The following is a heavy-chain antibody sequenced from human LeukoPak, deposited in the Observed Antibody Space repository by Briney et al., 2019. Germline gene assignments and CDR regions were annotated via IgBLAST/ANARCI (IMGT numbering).Heavy chain of an antibody. CDR2: IYNSGST. Sequence: NPSETLSLTCTVSGGSIRNYYWSWIRQPPGKGLEWIGYIYNSGSTKYNPSLNSRVFISVDTSRNQFSLKLTSVTAADTAVYYCACYSSPGGWGVFDYWGQGAPVTVSS. CDR3: ACYSSPGGWGVFDY. D-gene: IGHD2-2*02. V-gene: IGHV4-4*08. J-gene: IGHJ4*02. CDR1: GGSIRNYY.